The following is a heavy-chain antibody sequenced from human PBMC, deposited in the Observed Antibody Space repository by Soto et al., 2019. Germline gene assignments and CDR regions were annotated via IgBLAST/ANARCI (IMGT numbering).Heavy chain of an antibody. CDR1: GYSFTGSW. V-gene: IGHV5-10-1*01. CDR2: IDPSDSNT. CDR3: ARHVYTALFHYGMDV. Sequence: LGESLKISCKGFGYSFTGSWISWVRQMPGKGPEWMGRIDPSDSNTNYSPSFQGHVSISADTSITTAYLQWSSLRASDTAKYYCARHVYTALFHYGMDVWGQGTTVTVSS. J-gene: IGHJ6*02. D-gene: IGHD2-2*02.